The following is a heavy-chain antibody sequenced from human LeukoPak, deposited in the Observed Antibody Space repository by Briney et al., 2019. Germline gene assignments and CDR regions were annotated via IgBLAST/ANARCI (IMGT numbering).Heavy chain of an antibody. Sequence: GASVEVSCKASGYTFTSYGISWVRQAPGQGLEWMGWINTNSGATNYAQKFQGRVTMTRDTSISTAYMELSRLRSDDTAFYYCAKPQPGAFEIWGQGTMVTVSS. CDR3: AKPQPGAFEI. CDR2: INTNSGAT. CDR1: GYTFTSYG. J-gene: IGHJ3*02. V-gene: IGHV1-2*02. D-gene: IGHD2-2*01.